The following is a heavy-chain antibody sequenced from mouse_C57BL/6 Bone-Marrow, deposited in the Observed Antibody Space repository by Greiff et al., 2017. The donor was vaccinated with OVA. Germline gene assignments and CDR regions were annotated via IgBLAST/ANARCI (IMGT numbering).Heavy chain of an antibody. Sequence: VKLQESGAELVRPGASVKLSCKASGYTFTDYYINWVKQRPGQGLEWIARIYPGSGNTYYNEKFKGKATLTAEKSSSTAYMQLSSLTSEDSAVYFCARDLNYYGSSLYYFDYWGQGTTLTVSS. D-gene: IGHD1-1*01. CDR1: GYTFTDYY. V-gene: IGHV1-76*01. J-gene: IGHJ2*01. CDR2: IYPGSGNT. CDR3: ARDLNYYGSSLYYFDY.